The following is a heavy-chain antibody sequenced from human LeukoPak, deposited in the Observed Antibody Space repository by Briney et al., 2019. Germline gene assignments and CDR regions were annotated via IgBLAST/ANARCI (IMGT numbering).Heavy chain of an antibody. D-gene: IGHD2-2*01. CDR2: ISGSGGST. CDR3: AKDQVGYCSSTSCPWYMDV. CDR1: GFTFSSYA. V-gene: IGHV3-23*01. J-gene: IGHJ6*03. Sequence: GRSLRLSCAASGFTFSSYAMHWVRQAPGKGLEWVSAISGSGGSTYYADSVKGRFTISRDNSKNTLYLQMNSLRAEDTAVYYCAKDQVGYCSSTSCPWYMDVWGKGTTVTVSS.